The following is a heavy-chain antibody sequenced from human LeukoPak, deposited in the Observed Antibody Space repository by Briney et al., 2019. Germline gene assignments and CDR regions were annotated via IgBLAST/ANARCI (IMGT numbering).Heavy chain of an antibody. CDR2: IRSKAYGGTT. D-gene: IGHD5-18*01. Sequence: GGSLRLSCTASGFTFGDYAMSWVRQAPGKGLEGVGFIRSKAYGGTTEYAASVKGRFTISRDGSKSIAYLQMNSLKTEDTAVYYCTRDRAAMATGYWGQGTLVTVSS. V-gene: IGHV3-49*04. CDR3: TRDRAAMATGY. J-gene: IGHJ4*02. CDR1: GFTFGDYA.